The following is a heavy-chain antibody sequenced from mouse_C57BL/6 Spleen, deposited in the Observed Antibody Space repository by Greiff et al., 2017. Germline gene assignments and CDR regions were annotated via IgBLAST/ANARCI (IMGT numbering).Heavy chain of an antibody. V-gene: IGHV6-6*01. J-gene: IGHJ3*01. CDR1: GFTFSDAW. CDR3: TRSLYDYDEGSWFAY. CDR2: IRNKANNHAT. Sequence: EVQLVESGGGLVQPGGSMKLSCAASGFTFSDAWMDWVRQSPEKGLEWVAEIRNKANNHATYYAESVKGRFTISRDDSKSSVYLQMNSLRAEDTGIYYCTRSLYDYDEGSWFAYWGQGTLVTVSA. D-gene: IGHD2-4*01.